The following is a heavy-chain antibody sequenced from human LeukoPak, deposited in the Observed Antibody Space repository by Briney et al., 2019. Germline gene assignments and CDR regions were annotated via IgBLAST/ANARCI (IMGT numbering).Heavy chain of an antibody. Sequence: GGSLTLSCAASGFTFSSYAMSWVRQAPGKGLEYISAISSSGDDTLYADSVKGRLTIFRDNFKNTLYLQMNSLRAEDTAVYYCAKGQTWASVYFDSWGQGTLVTVSS. V-gene: IGHV3-23*01. CDR1: GFTFSSYA. CDR2: ISSSGDDT. D-gene: IGHD7-27*01. J-gene: IGHJ4*02. CDR3: AKGQTWASVYFDS.